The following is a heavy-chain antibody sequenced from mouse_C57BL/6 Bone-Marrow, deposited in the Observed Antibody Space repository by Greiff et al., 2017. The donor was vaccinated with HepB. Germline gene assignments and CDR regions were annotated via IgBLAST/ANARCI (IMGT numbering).Heavy chain of an antibody. CDR1: GFTFSSYA. CDR2: ISDGGSYT. V-gene: IGHV5-4*03. Sequence: EVKVVESGGGLVKPGGSLKLSCAASGFTFSSYAMSWVRQTPEKRLEWVATISDGGSYTYYPDNVKGRFTIAGDNAKNNLYLQMSHMKSEDTAMYYCARAYYGNYVLYYFDYWGQGTTLTVSS. CDR3: ARAYYGNYVLYYFDY. J-gene: IGHJ2*01. D-gene: IGHD2-10*01.